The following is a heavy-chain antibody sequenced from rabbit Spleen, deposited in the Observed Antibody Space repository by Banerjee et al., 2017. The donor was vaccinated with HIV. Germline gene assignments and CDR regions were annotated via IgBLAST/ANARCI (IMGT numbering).Heavy chain of an antibody. Sequence: QEQLVESGGGLVKPEGSLKLSCTASGFSFSNKAVMCWVRQAPGKGLEWIASIYAGSSGSTYSAIWAKGRFTISKTSSTTMTLQMTSLTVADTATYFCARDTSTSFSTYGMDLWGQGTLVTVS. D-gene: IGHD1-1*01. CDR2: IYAGSSGST. J-gene: IGHJ6*01. CDR3: ARDTSTSFSTYGMDL. CDR1: GFSFSNKAV. V-gene: IGHV1S45*01.